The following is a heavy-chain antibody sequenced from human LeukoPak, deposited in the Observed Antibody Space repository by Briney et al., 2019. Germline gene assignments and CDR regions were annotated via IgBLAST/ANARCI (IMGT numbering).Heavy chain of an antibody. Sequence: PGGSLRLSCAASGFTFSSYAMHWVRQAPGKGLEWVSAISGGGSTTYSADSVKGRFTISRDNSKNTVYLQMNSLRAEDTAVYYCARGKYGGYFIDYWGQGTLVTVSS. CDR2: ISGGGSTT. CDR3: ARGKYGGYFIDY. D-gene: IGHD5-12*01. J-gene: IGHJ4*02. V-gene: IGHV3-23*01. CDR1: GFTFSSYA.